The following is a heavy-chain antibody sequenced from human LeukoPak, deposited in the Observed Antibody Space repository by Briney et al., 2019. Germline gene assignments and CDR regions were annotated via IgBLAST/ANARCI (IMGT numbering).Heavy chain of an antibody. V-gene: IGHV1-18*01. J-gene: IGHJ4*02. CDR1: GYAFTSYG. CDR2: ISAYNGNT. CDR3: ARDGGHLKARAFDY. Sequence: ASVKVSCKASGYAFTSYGISWVRQAPGQGLEWTGWISAYNGNTNYAQKLQGRVTMTTDTSTSTAYMELRSLRSDDTAVHYCARDGGHLKARAFDYWGQGTLVTVSS. D-gene: IGHD2-15*01.